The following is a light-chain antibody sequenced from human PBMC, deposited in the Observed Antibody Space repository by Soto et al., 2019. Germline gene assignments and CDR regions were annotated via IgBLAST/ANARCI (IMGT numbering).Light chain of an antibody. CDR2: EVT. V-gene: IGLV2-23*02. CDR3: CSYAGHSTYV. Sequence: QSVLTQPASVSGSPGQSITISCTGTSSDVGSYNLVSWYQQHPGKAPKLMIYEVTKRPSGVSNRFPGSKPGNAASLTISGLQAEDETDYYCCSYAGHSTYVFGTGTKVTVL. J-gene: IGLJ1*01. CDR1: SSDVGSYNL.